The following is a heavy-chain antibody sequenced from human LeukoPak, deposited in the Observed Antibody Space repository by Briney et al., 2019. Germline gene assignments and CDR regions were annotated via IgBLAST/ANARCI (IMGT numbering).Heavy chain of an antibody. V-gene: IGHV3-23*01. CDR2: ISGSGGST. D-gene: IGHD6-19*01. CDR1: GFTFSSYA. Sequence: PGGSLRLSCAASGFTFSSYAMSWVRQAPGKGLEWVSAISGSGGSTYYADSVKGRFTISRDNAKNSLYLQMNSLRAEDTAVYYCAREPGYSSGWYGGDYWGQGTLVTVSS. CDR3: AREPGYSSGWYGGDY. J-gene: IGHJ4*02.